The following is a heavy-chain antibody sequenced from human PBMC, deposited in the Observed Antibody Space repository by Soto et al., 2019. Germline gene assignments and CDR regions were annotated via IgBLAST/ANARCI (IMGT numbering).Heavy chain of an antibody. CDR2: IYYSGST. CDR1: GGSISSGSYY. J-gene: IGHJ2*01. Sequence: PSETLSLTCSVSGGSISSGSYYWGWIRQPPGKGLEWIGRIYYSGSTYYNPSLKSRVTISVDTSKNQFSLKLSSVTAADTAVYYCARHILPWYFDIWGRGTLVTVSS. V-gene: IGHV4-39*01. CDR3: ARHILPWYFDI.